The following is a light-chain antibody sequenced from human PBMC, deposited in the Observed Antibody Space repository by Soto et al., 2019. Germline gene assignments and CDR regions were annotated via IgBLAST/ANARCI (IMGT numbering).Light chain of an antibody. J-gene: IGLJ3*02. CDR1: SSDVGGYNY. CDR3: SSYTSTSTWV. CDR2: EVS. Sequence: QSALTQPASVSGSPGQSITISCTGTSSDVGGYNYVSWYQQHPGKAPKLMIYEVSNRPSGVSNRFSGSKSGNTASLIISGLQAEDEAHYYCSSYTSTSTWVFGGGTKVTVL. V-gene: IGLV2-14*01.